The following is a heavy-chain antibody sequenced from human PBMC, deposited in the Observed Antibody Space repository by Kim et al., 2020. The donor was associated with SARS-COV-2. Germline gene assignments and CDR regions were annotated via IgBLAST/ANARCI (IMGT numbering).Heavy chain of an antibody. D-gene: IGHD3-10*01. CDR3: ATMVRREDAFDT. J-gene: IGHJ3*02. Sequence: YYVDSVKARFTISRDNAKNSLYLQMNSLSAEDTAVYYGATMVRREDAFDTWGQGTMVTVSS. V-gene: IGHV3-7*01.